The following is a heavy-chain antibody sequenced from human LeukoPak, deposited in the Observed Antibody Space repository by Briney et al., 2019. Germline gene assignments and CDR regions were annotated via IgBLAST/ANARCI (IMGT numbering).Heavy chain of an antibody. CDR1: GFTFSSYG. CDR3: AKEGSYYDILTGYYDY. J-gene: IGHJ4*02. V-gene: IGHV3-30*18. D-gene: IGHD3-9*01. CDR2: ISYDGSNK. Sequence: PGRSLRLSCAASGFTFSSYGMHWVRQAPGKGLEWVAVISYDGSNKYYADSVKGRFTISRDNSKITLYLQMNSLRAEDTAVYYCAKEGSYYDILTGYYDYWGQGTLVTVSS.